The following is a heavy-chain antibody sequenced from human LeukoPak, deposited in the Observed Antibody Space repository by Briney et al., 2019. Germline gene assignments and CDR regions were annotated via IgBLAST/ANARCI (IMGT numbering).Heavy chain of an antibody. CDR1: GFTFSSYW. J-gene: IGHJ5*02. CDR2: IKQDGSEK. CDR3: ARERRITMIVVVMHNWFDP. Sequence: GGSLRLSRAASGFTFSSYWMSWVRQAPGKGLEWVANIKQDGSEKYYVVSVKGRFTISRDNAKNSPYLQMNSLRAEDTAVYYCARERRITMIVVVMHNWFDPWGQGTLVTVSS. V-gene: IGHV3-7*01. D-gene: IGHD3-22*01.